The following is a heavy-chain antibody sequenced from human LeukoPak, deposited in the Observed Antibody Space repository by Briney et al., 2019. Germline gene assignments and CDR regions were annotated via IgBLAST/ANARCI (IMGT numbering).Heavy chain of an antibody. CDR1: GGSISSSNW. CDR2: IYHSGST. Sequence: PSETLSLTCAVSGGSISSSNWWSWVRQPPGKGLEWIGEIYHSGSTNYNPSLKSRVTISVDTSKNQFSLKLSSVTAADTAVYYCARRTLLWFAQGWFDPWGQGTLVTVSS. CDR3: ARRTLLWFAQGWFDP. J-gene: IGHJ5*02. V-gene: IGHV4-4*02. D-gene: IGHD3-10*01.